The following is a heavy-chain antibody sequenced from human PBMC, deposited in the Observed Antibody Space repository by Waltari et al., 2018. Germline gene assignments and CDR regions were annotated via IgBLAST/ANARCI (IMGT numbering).Heavy chain of an antibody. J-gene: IGHJ4*02. CDR3: AILPTGGVDY. CDR2: IYSGGST. D-gene: IGHD7-27*01. V-gene: IGHV3-23*03. CDR1: GFTFRSYA. Sequence: EVQLLESGGGLVQPGGSLRLSCAASGFTFRSYAMSWVRQAPGKGLEWVSVIYSGGSTYYADSVKGRFTISRDNSKNTLYLQMNSLRAEDTAVYYCAILPTGGVDYWGQGTLVTVSS.